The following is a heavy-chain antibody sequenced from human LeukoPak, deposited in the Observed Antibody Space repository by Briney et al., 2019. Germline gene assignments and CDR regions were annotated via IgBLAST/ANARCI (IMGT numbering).Heavy chain of an antibody. CDR2: IIPIFGTA. D-gene: IGHD3-16*01. J-gene: IGHJ4*02. V-gene: IGHV1-69*06. CDR3: ARDNASRDPPHFDY. Sequence: SVKVSCKASGVTFSSYAISWVRQAPGQGLEWMGGIIPIFGTANYAQKFRGRVTITADKSTRTAYMELSSLRSEDTAVYYCARDNASRDPPHFDYWGQGTLVTVSS. CDR1: GVTFSSYA.